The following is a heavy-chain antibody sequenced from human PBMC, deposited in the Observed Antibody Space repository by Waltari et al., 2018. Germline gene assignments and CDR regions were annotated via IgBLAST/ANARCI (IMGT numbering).Heavy chain of an antibody. CDR3: ARDEISAAGSLYYYYGLDV. V-gene: IGHV1-3*01. D-gene: IGHD6-13*01. Sequence: QVQLVQSGAEVMKPGASMKISCQTSGYSFSSYAIHWVRQAPGQRLEWVGWINPASGHTKDSQKFEGRVTIASDTSADTVYMELTSLTSEDTAVFYCARDEISAAGSLYYYYGLDVWGQGTPVTVS. CDR1: GYSFSSYA. CDR2: INPASGHT. J-gene: IGHJ6*02.